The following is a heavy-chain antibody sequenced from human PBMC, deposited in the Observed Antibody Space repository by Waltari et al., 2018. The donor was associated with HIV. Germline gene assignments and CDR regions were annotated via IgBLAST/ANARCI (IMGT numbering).Heavy chain of an antibody. CDR2: CEGSGIK. Sequence: EVQLLESGGGLVQPGGSLRLSCATSGFTFSNYAVIWVRQGPGKGLYWVSVCEGSGIKKYAASVRCRFAISRDNSKNTLYLQMESLRAEDTAVYYCAKSYGYNFRSTYFDNWGQGTLLTVSS. CDR1: GFTFSNYA. CDR3: AKSYGYNFRSTYFDN. D-gene: IGHD5-12*01. J-gene: IGHJ4*02. V-gene: IGHV3-23*01.